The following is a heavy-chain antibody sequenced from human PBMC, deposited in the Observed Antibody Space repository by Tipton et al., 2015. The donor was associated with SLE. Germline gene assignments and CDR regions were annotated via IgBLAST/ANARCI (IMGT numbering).Heavy chain of an antibody. Sequence: LRLSCAVSGGSISSSSYYWGWIRQPPGKGLEWIGGIYYSGSTYYNPSLKSRVTISVDTSKNQFSLKLSSVTAADTAVYYCARDPLYYGSGSYSPTWCFDLWGRGTLVTVSS. CDR1: GGSISSSSYY. CDR2: IYYSGST. D-gene: IGHD3-10*01. J-gene: IGHJ2*01. V-gene: IGHV4-39*07. CDR3: ARDPLYYGSGSYSPTWCFDL.